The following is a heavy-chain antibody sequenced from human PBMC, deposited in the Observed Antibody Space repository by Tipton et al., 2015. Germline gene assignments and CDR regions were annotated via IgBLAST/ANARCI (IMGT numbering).Heavy chain of an antibody. D-gene: IGHD5-24*01. CDR1: SGSISRSY. Sequence: TLSLTCTVSSGSISRSYWSWIRQPPGKGLEWIGYISYSGSTHYNPSFKSRVAISVDTSKNQFSLTLNSVTAADTAVYYCARDLEHGMDVWGQGTTVTVSS. V-gene: IGHV4-59*01. CDR3: ARDLEHGMDV. J-gene: IGHJ6*02. CDR2: ISYSGST.